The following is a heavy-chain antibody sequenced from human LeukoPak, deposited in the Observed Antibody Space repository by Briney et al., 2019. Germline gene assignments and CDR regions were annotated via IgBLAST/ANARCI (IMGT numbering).Heavy chain of an antibody. CDR1: GFTFSSYS. V-gene: IGHV3-21*01. D-gene: IGHD2-15*01. CDR2: TSSSSSYI. CDR3: ARARVGLGYCSGGSCYGEAY. J-gene: IGHJ4*02. Sequence: GGSLRLSCAASGFTFSSYSMNWVRQAPGKGLEWVSSTSSSSSYIYYADSVKGRFTISRDNAKNSLYLQMNSLRAEDTAVYYCARARVGLGYCSGGSCYGEAYWGQGTLVTVSS.